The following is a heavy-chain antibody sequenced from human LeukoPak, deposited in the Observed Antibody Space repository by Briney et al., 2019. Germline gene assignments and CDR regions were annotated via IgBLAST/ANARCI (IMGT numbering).Heavy chain of an antibody. D-gene: IGHD5-12*01. CDR2: IKQDGSEQ. CDR1: EFIFSSYW. CDR3: ARDNLVAVNFDY. J-gene: IGHJ4*02. V-gene: IGHV3-7*01. Sequence: GGSLRLSCAASEFIFSSYWMNWVRQTPGKGLEWVANIKQDGSEQYYVDSVKGRFTVSRDNAKNSLYLQMNSLRAEDTAVYYCARDNLVAVNFDYWGQGTLVTVSS.